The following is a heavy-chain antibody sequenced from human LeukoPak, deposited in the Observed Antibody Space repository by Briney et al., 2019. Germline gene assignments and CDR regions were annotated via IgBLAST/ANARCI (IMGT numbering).Heavy chain of an antibody. CDR2: IWSDGSQS. V-gene: IGHV3-33*01. J-gene: IGHJ4*01. Sequence: PGGSLRLSCAASGFTFSSYGMHWVRQAPGKGLEWVAVIWSDGSQSHYRDSVKGRFTISRDNSKNTLYLQMNSLRAEDTAVYFCARDDEFDDYDRRRYTNTFDYRGHGTLVTVSS. CDR3: ARDDEFDDYDRRRYTNTFDY. D-gene: IGHD3-22*01. CDR1: GFTFSSYG.